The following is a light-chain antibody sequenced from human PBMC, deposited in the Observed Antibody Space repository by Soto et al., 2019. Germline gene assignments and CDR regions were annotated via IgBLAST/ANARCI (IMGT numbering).Light chain of an antibody. Sequence: QLVLTQSPSASASLGASVKLTCTLSSGHSSYAIAWHQQQPEKGPRYLMKVNTDGSHNKGDGIPDRFSGSSSGAERYLTICSLQSEDEADYYCQTWATGIVVFGGGTKLTVL. CDR3: QTWATGIVV. J-gene: IGLJ2*01. CDR2: VNTDGSH. CDR1: SGHSSYA. V-gene: IGLV4-69*01.